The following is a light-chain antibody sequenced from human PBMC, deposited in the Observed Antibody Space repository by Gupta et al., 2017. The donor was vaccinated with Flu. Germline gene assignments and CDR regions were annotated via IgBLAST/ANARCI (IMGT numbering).Light chain of an antibody. Sequence: DIQMTQSPSSLSASVGDRVTITCQASQDITNYLNWYQQKPGKAPKLLIYDASNLETGVPSRFSGSGSGTNFTFTISSLRPEDVATYYCQQYANVPPTFGPGTKVDIK. V-gene: IGKV1-33*01. J-gene: IGKJ3*01. CDR3: QQYANVPPT. CDR2: DAS. CDR1: QDITNY.